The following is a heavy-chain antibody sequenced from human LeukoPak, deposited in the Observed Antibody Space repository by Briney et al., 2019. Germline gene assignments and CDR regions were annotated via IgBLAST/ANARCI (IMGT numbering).Heavy chain of an antibody. CDR3: TRLIRISGGRYYFEY. V-gene: IGHV3-49*04. J-gene: IGHJ4*02. CDR2: IRSKSYSGTT. CDR1: GFAFGDFA. Sequence: PGRSLRLSCTASGFAFGDFAMSWVRQAPGRGLEWVAFIRSKSYSGTTEHAASVKGRFIISRDDSKSIAYLQMNSLNTDDTAVYYCTRLIRISGGRYYFEYWGQGTLVTVSS. D-gene: IGHD3-9*01.